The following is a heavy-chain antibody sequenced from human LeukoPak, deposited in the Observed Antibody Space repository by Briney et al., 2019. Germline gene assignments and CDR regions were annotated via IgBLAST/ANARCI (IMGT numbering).Heavy chain of an antibody. CDR1: GGSIGGYY. V-gene: IGHV4-4*07. D-gene: IGHD2-15*01. CDR2: ISGSGNT. Sequence: SETLSLTCSVSGGSIGGYYWSWIRQPAGKKLEWIGRISGSGNTDYDPSLKSRLTMSVDTSKNQFSLKLSSVTAADTAVYYCAREGRSSTPGYWGQGTLVTVSS. CDR3: AREGRSSTPGY. J-gene: IGHJ4*01.